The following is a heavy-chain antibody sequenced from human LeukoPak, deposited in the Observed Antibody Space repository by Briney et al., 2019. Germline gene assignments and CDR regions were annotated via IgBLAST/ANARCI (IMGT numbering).Heavy chain of an antibody. CDR3: ARGDEYTTSP. Sequence: GGSPRLSCAASGFTFSSFWMSWVRQAPGKGLEWVANIKRDGGDKYYVDSVKGRFSISRDNAKNSLYLHMNSLRAEDTAVYYCARGDEYTTSPWGQGTLVTVSS. CDR2: IKRDGGDK. V-gene: IGHV3-7*05. CDR1: GFTFSSFW. D-gene: IGHD2-2*02. J-gene: IGHJ4*02.